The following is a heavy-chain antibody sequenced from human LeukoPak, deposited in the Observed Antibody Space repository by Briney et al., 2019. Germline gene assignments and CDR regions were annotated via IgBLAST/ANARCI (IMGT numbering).Heavy chain of an antibody. V-gene: IGHV3-53*04. Sequence: PGGSLRLSCAASGFTVSSNYMSWVRQAPGKGLEWVSVIYSGGSTYYADSVKGRFTISRHNSKNTLYLQMNSLRAEDTAVYYCARNLGDYYDSSGYPAAGYYFDYWGQGALVTVSS. J-gene: IGHJ4*02. CDR3: ARNLGDYYDSSGYPAAGYYFDY. CDR2: IYSGGST. D-gene: IGHD3-22*01. CDR1: GFTVSSNY.